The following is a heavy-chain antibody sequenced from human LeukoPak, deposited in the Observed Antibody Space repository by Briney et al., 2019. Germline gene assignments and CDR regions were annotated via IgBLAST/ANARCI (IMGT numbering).Heavy chain of an antibody. CDR2: INSDGSIT. CDR1: GFTFTTYW. V-gene: IGHV3-74*01. Sequence: GGSLRLSCAASGFTFTTYWMHWVRQAPGKGLVWVSHINSDGSITSYADSVKGRFTISRDNAKNTLYLQMNSLRAEDTAVYYCARESPSTGFDYWGQGTLVTVSS. J-gene: IGHJ4*02. D-gene: IGHD4-17*01. CDR3: ARESPSTGFDY.